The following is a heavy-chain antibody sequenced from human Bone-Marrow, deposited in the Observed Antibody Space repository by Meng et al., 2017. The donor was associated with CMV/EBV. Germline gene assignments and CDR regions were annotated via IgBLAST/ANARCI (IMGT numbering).Heavy chain of an antibody. CDR2: IIPILGIA. V-gene: IGHV1-69*10. CDR1: GGTFSSYA. CDR3: ARSVCSSTSCYPPMWAFDI. Sequence: SVKVSCKASGGTFSSYAISWVRQAPGQGLEWMGGIIPILGIANYAQKFQGRVTITADKPTSTAYMELSSLRSEDTAVYYCARSVCSSTSCYPPMWAFDIWGPGTRVTGSS. D-gene: IGHD2-2*01. J-gene: IGHJ3*02.